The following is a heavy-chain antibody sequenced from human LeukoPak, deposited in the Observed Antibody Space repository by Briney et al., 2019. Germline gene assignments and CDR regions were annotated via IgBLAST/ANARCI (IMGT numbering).Heavy chain of an antibody. Sequence: ASVKVSCKASGYTFTSYYMHWVRQAPGQGLEWMGWINPNSGGTNYAQKFQGRVTMTRDTSISTAYMELSRLRSDDTAVYYCARDRDYYDSSGYYCYWGQGTLVTVSS. J-gene: IGHJ4*02. V-gene: IGHV1-2*02. CDR1: GYTFTSYY. D-gene: IGHD3-22*01. CDR3: ARDRDYYDSSGYYCY. CDR2: INPNSGGT.